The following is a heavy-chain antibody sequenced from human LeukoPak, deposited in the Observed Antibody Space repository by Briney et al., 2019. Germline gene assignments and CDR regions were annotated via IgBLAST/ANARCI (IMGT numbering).Heavy chain of an antibody. V-gene: IGHV3-43*02. CDR2: ISGDGGSI. CDR1: GFTFDDYA. J-gene: IGHJ4*02. CDR3: AKEDYSSSWYALDY. Sequence: GGSLRLSCAASGFTFDDYAIYWVRQGPGKGLEWVSRISGDGGSILYADSVKGRFTISRDNSKNSLYLQMNSLRTEDTALYYCAKEDYSSSWYALDYWGQGTLVTVS. D-gene: IGHD6-13*01.